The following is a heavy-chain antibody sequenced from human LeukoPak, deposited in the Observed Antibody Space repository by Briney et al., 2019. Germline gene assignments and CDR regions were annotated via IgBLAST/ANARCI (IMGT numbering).Heavy chain of an antibody. J-gene: IGHJ4*02. CDR3: ARGASSLDYGDYGGDFDY. CDR2: IWYDGSNK. CDR1: GFTFSSYG. D-gene: IGHD4-17*01. Sequence: GGSLRLSCAASGFTFSSYGMHWVRQAPGKGLEWVAVIWYDGSNKYYADSVKGRFTISRDNSKNTLYLQMNSLRAEDTAVYYCARGASSLDYGDYGGDFDYWGQGTLVTVSS. V-gene: IGHV3-33*01.